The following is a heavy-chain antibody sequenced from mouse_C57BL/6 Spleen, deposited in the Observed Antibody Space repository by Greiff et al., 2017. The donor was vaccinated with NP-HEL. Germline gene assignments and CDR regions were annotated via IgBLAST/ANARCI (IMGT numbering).Heavy chain of an antibody. CDR2: IHPNSGST. Sequence: QVQLQQPGAELVKPGASVMLSCKASGYPFTSYWMHWVKQRPGQGLEWIGMIHPNSGSTNYNEKFKSKATLTVDKSSSTAYMQLSSLTSEDSAVYYCARPKDYDGGFLAMDYWGQGTSVTVSS. J-gene: IGHJ4*01. D-gene: IGHD2-4*01. CDR3: ARPKDYDGGFLAMDY. CDR1: GYPFTSYW. V-gene: IGHV1-64*01.